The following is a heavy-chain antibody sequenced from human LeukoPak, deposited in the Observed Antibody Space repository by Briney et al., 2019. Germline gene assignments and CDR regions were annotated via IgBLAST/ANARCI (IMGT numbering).Heavy chain of an antibody. CDR2: ISSSGTTI. CDR3: AKGGIYRGYYYYYMDV. CDR1: EFTFSDYY. D-gene: IGHD6-13*01. J-gene: IGHJ6*03. V-gene: IGHV3-11*01. Sequence: GGSLRLSCAASEFTFSDYYMSWIRQAPGKGLEWVSYISSSGTTIYYADSVKGRFTISRDNAKNSLYLQMNSLRGEDTALYYCAKGGIYRGYYYYYMDVWGKGTTVTISS.